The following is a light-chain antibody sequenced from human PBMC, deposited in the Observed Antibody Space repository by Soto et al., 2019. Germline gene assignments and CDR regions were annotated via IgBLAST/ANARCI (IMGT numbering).Light chain of an antibody. CDR3: QQRSGWPRT. J-gene: IGKJ1*01. CDR1: QSVSGY. Sequence: EIVLTQTPATPSVSPGESATLSCRASQSVSGYLAWYQQKPGQAPRLLIYDASNRATGIPDRFSGSGSETDFTLTISSLEPEDFAIYYCQQRSGWPRTFGQGTKVEIK. V-gene: IGKV3-11*01. CDR2: DAS.